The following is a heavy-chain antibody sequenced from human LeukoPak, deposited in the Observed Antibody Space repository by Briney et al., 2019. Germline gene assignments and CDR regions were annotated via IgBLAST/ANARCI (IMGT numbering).Heavy chain of an antibody. CDR1: AYTFTIYG. Sequence: ASVTVSFKCSAYTFTIYGITWVRQAPAPGQERVGWISTYNGNTNYSQNLQDRLTMTTDASTSTTYMELRSLRSDDTAVYYCARDRSMVRGESGYWGQGTLVTVSS. CDR2: ISTYNGNT. J-gene: IGHJ4*02. CDR3: ARDRSMVRGESGY. V-gene: IGHV1-18*01. D-gene: IGHD3-10*01.